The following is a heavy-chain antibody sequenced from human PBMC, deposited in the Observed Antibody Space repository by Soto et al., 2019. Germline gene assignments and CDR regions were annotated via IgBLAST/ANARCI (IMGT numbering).Heavy chain of an antibody. CDR2: ISGSGGVT. Sequence: EAELLESGGGLVQPGGSLRLSCVASGFTFKNYDMRWIRQAPGKGLEWVSGISGSGGVTYYGDSVKGRFTVTRDNSKNTLYLQMNSLRAEDTAIYYCAKNRQFRSYYESAGHYDNWGQGTLVTVSS. CDR3: AKNRQFRSYYESAGHYDN. V-gene: IGHV3-23*01. D-gene: IGHD3-10*01. CDR1: GFTFKNYD. J-gene: IGHJ4*02.